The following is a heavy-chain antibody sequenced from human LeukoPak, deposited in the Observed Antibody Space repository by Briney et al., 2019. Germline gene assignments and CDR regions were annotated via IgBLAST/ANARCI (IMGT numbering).Heavy chain of an antibody. CDR1: GGSISSGGYY. CDR3: ARYSSSTSFDY. J-gene: IGHJ4*02. Sequence: PSQTLSLTCTVSGGSISSGGYYWSWIRQHPGKGLEWIGYIYYSGSTNYNPSLKSRVTISVDTSKNQFSLKLSSVTAADTAVYYCARYSSSTSFDYWGQGTLVTVSS. CDR2: IYYSGST. D-gene: IGHD6-6*01. V-gene: IGHV4-61*08.